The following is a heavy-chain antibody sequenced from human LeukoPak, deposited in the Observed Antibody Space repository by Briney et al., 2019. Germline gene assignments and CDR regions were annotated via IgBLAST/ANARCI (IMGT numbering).Heavy chain of an antibody. CDR2: IYSGGST. CDR1: GVTFNNAW. V-gene: IGHV3-66*01. D-gene: IGHD6-13*01. CDR3: AREMYSSSWEGVFAY. Sequence: PGGSLRLSCAASGVTFNNAWMSWVRQAPGKGLEWVSVIYSGGSTYYADSVKGRFTISRDNSKNTLYLQMNSLRAEDTAVYYCAREMYSSSWEGVFAYWGQGTLVTVSS. J-gene: IGHJ4*02.